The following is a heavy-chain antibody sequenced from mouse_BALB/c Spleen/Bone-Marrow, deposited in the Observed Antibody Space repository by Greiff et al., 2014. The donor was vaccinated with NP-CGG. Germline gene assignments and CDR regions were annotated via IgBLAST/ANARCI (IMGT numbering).Heavy chain of an antibody. CDR1: GYAFTNYW. V-gene: IGHV1-63*01. D-gene: IGHD2-3*01. J-gene: IGHJ4*01. Sequence: QVQLQQSGAELVRPGTSVKISCKASGYAFTNYWLGWVKQRPGHGLEWIGNIYPGGGHIYYNEKLKGKATLTADKSSSTAYMQLSSLTSEDSAVYFCARRDYDGYPYALDYWGQGTSVTVSS. CDR3: ARRDYDGYPYALDY. CDR2: IYPGGGHI.